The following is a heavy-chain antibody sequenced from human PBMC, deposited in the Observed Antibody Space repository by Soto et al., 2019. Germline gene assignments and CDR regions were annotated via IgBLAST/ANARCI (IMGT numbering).Heavy chain of an antibody. CDR1: GFTFSSYA. CDR3: ARVTVTTAY. Sequence: QVQLVESGGGVVQPGRSLRLSCAASGFTFSSYAMHWVRQAPGKGLEWVAVISYDGSNKYYADSVKGRFTISRDNSKNTLYLQMNSLRAEDTAVYYCARVTVTTAYWGQGTLVTVSS. D-gene: IGHD4-17*01. CDR2: ISYDGSNK. V-gene: IGHV3-30-3*01. J-gene: IGHJ4*02.